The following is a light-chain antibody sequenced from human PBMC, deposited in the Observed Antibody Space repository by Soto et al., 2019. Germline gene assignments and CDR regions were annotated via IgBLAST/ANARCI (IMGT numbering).Light chain of an antibody. CDR3: QQYGRSPFT. V-gene: IGKV3-20*01. J-gene: IGKJ3*01. Sequence: EIVLTQSPGTLSLSPGQRATLSCRASQSISSSSLAWYQQRPGQAPSLLIYGASRRATGIPDRFSGSGSGTDFTLTISRLEPEDFAVYYCQQYGRSPFTFGPGTKVDIK. CDR1: QSISSSS. CDR2: GAS.